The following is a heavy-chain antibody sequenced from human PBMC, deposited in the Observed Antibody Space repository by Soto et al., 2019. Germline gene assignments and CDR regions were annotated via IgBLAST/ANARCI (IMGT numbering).Heavy chain of an antibody. CDR1: GFTFSSYE. Sequence: EVQLVESGGGLVQPGGSLRLSCAASGFTFSSYEMNWVRQAPGKGLEWVSGISNSGGTTDYADFVKGRFTISRDNSENTLYLQMNSLSVEDTALYYCANSRRGLEVDYWGQGTLVTVSS. V-gene: IGHV3-23*04. CDR2: ISNSGGTT. CDR3: ANSRRGLEVDY. D-gene: IGHD1-1*01. J-gene: IGHJ4*02.